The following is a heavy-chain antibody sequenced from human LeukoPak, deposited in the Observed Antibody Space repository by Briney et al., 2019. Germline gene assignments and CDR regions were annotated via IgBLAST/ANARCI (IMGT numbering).Heavy chain of an antibody. J-gene: IGHJ3*02. V-gene: IGHV3-30*19. CDR3: AAEEFQVSHAFDI. CDR2: ISYDGRNK. Sequence: GGSLRLSCAASGFTFNSHGMHWLRQAPGKGLEGVTFISYDGRNKYYGDSVKGRFTISRDNSKSTLYLQMNSLTTEDSAVYFCAAEEFQVSHAFDIWGQGTMVIVSS. CDR1: GFTFNSHG. D-gene: IGHD3-10*01.